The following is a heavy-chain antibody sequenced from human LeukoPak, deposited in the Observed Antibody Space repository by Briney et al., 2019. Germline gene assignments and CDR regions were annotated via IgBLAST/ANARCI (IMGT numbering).Heavy chain of an antibody. CDR3: AKVPYCSGGSCSGNYFDY. V-gene: IGHV3-23*01. CDR2: ISGSGGST. CDR1: GFTFSSYA. Sequence: GGSLRLSCAASGFTFSSYAMSWVRQAPGKGLEWVSAISGSGGSTYYADSVKGRFTISRDNSKNTLYLQMNSLGAEDTAVYYCAKVPYCSGGSCSGNYFDYWGQGTLVTVSS. J-gene: IGHJ4*02. D-gene: IGHD2-15*01.